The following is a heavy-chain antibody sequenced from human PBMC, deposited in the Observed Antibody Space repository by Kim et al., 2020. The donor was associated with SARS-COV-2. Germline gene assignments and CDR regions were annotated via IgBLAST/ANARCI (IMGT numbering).Heavy chain of an antibody. J-gene: IGHJ4*02. CDR2: TNRDGSQK. Sequence: GGSLRLSCAASGFIFSNYYMTWVRQSPGKGLEWVASTNRDGSQKYYVDSVKGRFTISRDNAKSSLYLEMSRLRAEDTAVYYCASVMVVAATDTDYWGQGTLVTVSS. V-gene: IGHV3-7*01. CDR3: ASVMVVAATDTDY. CDR1: GFIFSNYY. D-gene: IGHD2-15*01.